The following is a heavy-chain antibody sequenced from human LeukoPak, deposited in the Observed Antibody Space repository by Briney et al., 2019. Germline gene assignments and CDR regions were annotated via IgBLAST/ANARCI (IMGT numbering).Heavy chain of an antibody. CDR1: GGSISSYY. Sequence: PSETLSLTCTVSGGSISSYYWSWIRQPPGKGLEWIGYIYYSGSTNYNPSLKSRVTISVDTSKNQFSLKLSSVTAADTAVYYCARAGSGWSLYYYYYYMDVWGKGTTVTISS. J-gene: IGHJ6*03. V-gene: IGHV4-59*08. CDR3: ARAGSGWSLYYYYYYMDV. D-gene: IGHD6-19*01. CDR2: IYYSGST.